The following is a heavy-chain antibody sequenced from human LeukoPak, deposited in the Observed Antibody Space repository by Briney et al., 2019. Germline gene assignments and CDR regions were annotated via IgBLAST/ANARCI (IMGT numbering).Heavy chain of an antibody. Sequence: ASVEVSCRASGYTFTGYYMHWVRQAPGQGLEWMGRINPNSGGTNYAQKFQGRVTMTRDTSISTAYMELSRLRSDDTAVYYCARGGVVVIGDFDYWGQGTLVTVSS. V-gene: IGHV1-2*06. D-gene: IGHD3-22*01. J-gene: IGHJ4*02. CDR2: INPNSGGT. CDR3: ARGGVVVIGDFDY. CDR1: GYTFTGYY.